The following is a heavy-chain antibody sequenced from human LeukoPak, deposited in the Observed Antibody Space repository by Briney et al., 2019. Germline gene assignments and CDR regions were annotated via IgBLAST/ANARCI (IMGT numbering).Heavy chain of an antibody. CDR1: GFIFSDYY. J-gene: IGHJ4*02. CDR2: VSSRGIIE. Sequence: GGSLRLSCAASGFIFSDYYMNWVRQAPGKGLEWLPYVSSRGIIEDYADSVKGRFTISRDNANNSLYLQMNSLRADDTAVYYCARGDSSGCPDYWGQGTLVTVSS. CDR3: ARGDSSGCPDY. D-gene: IGHD3-22*01. V-gene: IGHV3-11*01.